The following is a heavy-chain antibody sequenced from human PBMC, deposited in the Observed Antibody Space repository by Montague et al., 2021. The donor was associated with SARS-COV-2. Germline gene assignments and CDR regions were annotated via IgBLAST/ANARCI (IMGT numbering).Heavy chain of an antibody. CDR1: GGSITSSAYY. D-gene: IGHD2-21*02. CDR3: ASLGSPAYCGGDRYLRDYGMDV. J-gene: IGHJ6*02. V-gene: IGHV4-39*01. CDR2: IYYSGNT. Sequence: SETLSLTCTVSGGSITSSAYYWSWIRQSPGKGLEWIGTIYYSGNTYSNPSLKSRVTISMDTSKSQVSLKINSVTAADTAVYFCASLGSPAYCGGDRYLRDYGMDVWGQGTRVTVSS.